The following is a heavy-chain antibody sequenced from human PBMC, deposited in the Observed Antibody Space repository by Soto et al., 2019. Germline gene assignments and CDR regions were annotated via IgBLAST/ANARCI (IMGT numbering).Heavy chain of an antibody. CDR1: GDTFSSYA. V-gene: IGHV1-69*01. D-gene: IGHD6-13*01. Sequence: SVKVSCKASGDTFSSYAISWVRQAPGQGLEWMGGIIPIFGTANYAQKFQGRVTITADESTSTAYMELSSLRSEDTAVYYCARDRGIAAAGSFDYWGQGTLVTVSS. J-gene: IGHJ4*02. CDR2: IIPIFGTA. CDR3: ARDRGIAAAGSFDY.